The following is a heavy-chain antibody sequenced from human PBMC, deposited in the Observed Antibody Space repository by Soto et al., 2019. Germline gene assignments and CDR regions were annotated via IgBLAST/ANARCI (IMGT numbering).Heavy chain of an antibody. V-gene: IGHV3-23*01. CDR1: GFTFSSYA. CDR3: AKEFQFRYSGYDRGYYFDY. Sequence: GGSLRLSCAASGFTFSSYAMSWVRQAPGKGLEWVSAISGSGGSTYYADYVKGRFTISRDNSKNTLYLQMNSLRAEDTAVYYCAKEFQFRYSGYDRGYYFDYWGQGTLVTVSS. D-gene: IGHD5-12*01. CDR2: ISGSGGST. J-gene: IGHJ4*02.